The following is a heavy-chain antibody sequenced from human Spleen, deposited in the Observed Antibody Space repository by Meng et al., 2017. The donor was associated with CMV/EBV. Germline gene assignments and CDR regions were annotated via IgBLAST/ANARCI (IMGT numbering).Heavy chain of an antibody. CDR1: GGSISDSSYY. V-gene: IGHV4-61*05. CDR2: IYYSGST. J-gene: IGHJ5*02. CDR3: ARQFGDCTSTSCYTNWVDP. D-gene: IGHD2-2*01. Sequence: SETLSLTCTVSGGSISDSSYYWGWIRQPPGRGLEWIGHIYYSGSTDYNPSLKSRVTISVDTSKNQFSLKLSSVTAADTAVYYCARQFGDCTSTSCYTNWVDPWGQGTLVTVSS.